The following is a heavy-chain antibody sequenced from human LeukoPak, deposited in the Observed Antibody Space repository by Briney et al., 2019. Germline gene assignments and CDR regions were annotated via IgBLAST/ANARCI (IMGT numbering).Heavy chain of an antibody. J-gene: IGHJ4*02. V-gene: IGHV3-53*01. CDR2: IYTGGNT. CDR3: ARGGVVTRFFDF. Sequence: GGPLRLSCAASGFTVSSNYMSWVRQAPGKGLECVSVIYTGGNTYYADSVKGRFIISRDTSKNTLYLQMNSLRAEDTAVYYCARGGVVTRFFDFWGQGALVTVSS. CDR1: GFTVSSNY. D-gene: IGHD3-3*01.